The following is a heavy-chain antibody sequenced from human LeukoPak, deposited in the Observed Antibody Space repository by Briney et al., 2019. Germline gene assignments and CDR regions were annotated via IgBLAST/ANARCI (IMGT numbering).Heavy chain of an antibody. CDR1: GGSISSGGYY. Sequence: PSQTLSLTCTVSGGSISSGGYYWSWIRQHPGKGLEWIGYIYYSGSTYYNPSLKSRVTISVDTSKNQFSLKLSSVTAADTAVYYCARGSRRYCSGGSCYSRGYFDYWGQGTLVTVSS. D-gene: IGHD2-15*01. J-gene: IGHJ4*02. V-gene: IGHV4-31*03. CDR2: IYYSGST. CDR3: ARGSRRYCSGGSCYSRGYFDY.